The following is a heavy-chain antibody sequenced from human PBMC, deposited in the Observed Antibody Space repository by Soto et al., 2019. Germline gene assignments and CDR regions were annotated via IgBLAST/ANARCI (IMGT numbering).Heavy chain of an antibody. CDR2: IWYDGSNK. CDR3: ARDQGSSTDAFDI. D-gene: IGHD6-6*01. V-gene: IGHV3-33*01. Sequence: GGSLRLSCAASGFTFSSYGMHWVRQAPGKGLEWVAVIWYDGSNKYYADSVKGRFTISRDNSKNTLYLQMNSLRAEDTAVYYCARDQGSSTDAFDIWGQGTMVTVSS. CDR1: GFTFSSYG. J-gene: IGHJ3*02.